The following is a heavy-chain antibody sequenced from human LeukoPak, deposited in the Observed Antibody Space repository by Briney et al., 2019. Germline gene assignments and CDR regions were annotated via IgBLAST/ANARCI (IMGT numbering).Heavy chain of an antibody. CDR1: GGSISSGGYS. D-gene: IGHD3/OR15-3a*01. J-gene: IGHJ6*02. V-gene: IGHV4-30-2*01. CDR2: IYHSGTT. CDR3: ARFHGPYGMDV. Sequence: NASETLSLTCAVSGGSISSGGYSWSWIRQPPGKGLEWIGYIYHSGTTYYNPSLKSRVTISVDRSKNQFSLNLSSVTAADTAVYYCARFHGPYGMDVWGQGTTVTVSS.